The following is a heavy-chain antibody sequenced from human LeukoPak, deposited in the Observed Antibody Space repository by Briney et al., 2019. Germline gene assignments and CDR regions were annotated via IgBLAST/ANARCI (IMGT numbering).Heavy chain of an antibody. Sequence: ASVKVSCKASGYTFTSLDINWVRQATGQGLEWMGWMNPKSGNTGHAQKFQGRVTITRNTSISTVYMELSSLRSEDTAVYYCARGVVVPAATPYYYYYMDVWGKGTTVTVSS. D-gene: IGHD2-2*02. CDR3: ARGVVVPAATPYYYYYMDV. CDR1: GYTFTSLD. CDR2: MNPKSGNT. V-gene: IGHV1-8*03. J-gene: IGHJ6*03.